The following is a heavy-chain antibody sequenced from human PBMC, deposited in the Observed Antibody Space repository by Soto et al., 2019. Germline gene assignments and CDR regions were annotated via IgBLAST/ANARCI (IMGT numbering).Heavy chain of an antibody. CDR2: INRDGSST. CDR3: AKDRGYYGSGFYHWFDP. D-gene: IGHD3-10*01. J-gene: IGHJ5*02. V-gene: IGHV3-23*03. CDR1: GFNVGADS. Sequence: WGALMVSCVASGFNVGADSMSWVRQARGKGLLWFSRINRDGSSTSYADSVKGLFTIARDNSKNTLYLQMNSLRAEDTAVYYCAKDRGYYGSGFYHWFDPWGQGTLVTGSS.